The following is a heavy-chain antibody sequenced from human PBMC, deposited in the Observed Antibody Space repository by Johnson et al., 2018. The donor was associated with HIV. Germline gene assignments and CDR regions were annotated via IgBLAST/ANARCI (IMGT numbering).Heavy chain of an antibody. J-gene: IGHJ3*02. CDR2: ISSGGSTK. CDR3: ALSYSLDAFDI. Sequence: VQLVESGGGLVQAGGSLRLSCAASGVTFSDYYMSWIRQAPGKGLEWISYISSGGSTKYYADSVKGRFTISRDNAKNSLYLQMNSLKTEDTAVYYCALSYSLDAFDIWGQGTMVTVSS. CDR1: GVTFSDYY. D-gene: IGHD2-21*01. V-gene: IGHV3-11*01.